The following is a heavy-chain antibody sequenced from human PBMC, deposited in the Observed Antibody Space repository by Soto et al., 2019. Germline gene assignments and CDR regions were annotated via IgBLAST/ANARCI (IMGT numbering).Heavy chain of an antibody. V-gene: IGHV4-39*02. D-gene: IGHD6-6*01. CDR3: ARAVSPAAGRPWRAYFDY. Sequence: QLQLQASGPGLVKPSETLSLTCTVSGGSISSIDYYCAWIRQTPGKGLEWIGSIYYSGSTYYNPSLKSRVTISVDTSKTQFSLKLSSVTASDTAVYYCARAVSPAAGRPWRAYFDYWGQGTPVTVSS. CDR2: IYYSGST. CDR1: GGSISSIDYY. J-gene: IGHJ4*02.